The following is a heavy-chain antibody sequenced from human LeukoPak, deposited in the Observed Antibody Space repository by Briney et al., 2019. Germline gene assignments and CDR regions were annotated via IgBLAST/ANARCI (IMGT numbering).Heavy chain of an antibody. CDR3: ARASVGFDY. CDR1: GFTFSSHD. J-gene: IGHJ4*02. V-gene: IGHV3-13*01. CDR2: INTAGGT. Sequence: GGSLRLSCAASGFTFSSHDMHWVRQGSGKGLEWVSAINTAGGTYYSGSVKGRFTISRENAKNSLYLQMNSLKAGDTAVYYCARASVGFDYWGQGTLVTVSS. D-gene: IGHD1-26*01.